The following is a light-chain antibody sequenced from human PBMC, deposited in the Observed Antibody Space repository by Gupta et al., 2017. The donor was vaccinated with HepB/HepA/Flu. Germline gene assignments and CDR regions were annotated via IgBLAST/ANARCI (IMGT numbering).Light chain of an antibody. J-gene: IGLJ2*01. Sequence: SYELTQSPSVSVSPGQTASITCSGDKLGEKYACWYQQKPGQSPVLVIYQDSKRPSGIPERFSGPNSGNTATLTISGTQAMDEADYYCQAWDSSTVVFGGGTKLTVL. CDR1: KLGEKY. CDR3: QAWDSSTVV. V-gene: IGLV3-1*01. CDR2: QDS.